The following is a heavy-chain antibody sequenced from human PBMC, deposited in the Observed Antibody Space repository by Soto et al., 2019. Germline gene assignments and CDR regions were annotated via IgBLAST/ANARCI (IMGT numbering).Heavy chain of an antibody. CDR3: ARGPVYSSSPVSRDAFDI. Sequence: QVQLVQSGAEVKKPGASVKVSCKASGYTFTSYGISWVRQAPGQGLEWMGWISAYNGNTNYAQKLQGRVTMTTDTSTSTAYMELRSLRSDATAVYYCARGPVYSSSPVSRDAFDIWGQGTMVTVSS. CDR1: GYTFTSYG. D-gene: IGHD6-6*01. CDR2: ISAYNGNT. J-gene: IGHJ3*02. V-gene: IGHV1-18*01.